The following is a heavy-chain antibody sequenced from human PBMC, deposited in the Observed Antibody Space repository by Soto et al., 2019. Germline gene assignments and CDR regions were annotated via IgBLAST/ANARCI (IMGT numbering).Heavy chain of an antibody. Sequence: PSETLSLTCTVSGGSISSSSYYWGWIRQPPGEGLEWIGSIYYSGSTYYNQSLKSRVTISVDTSKNQFSLKLSSVTAADTAVYYCARHPSPYSSSLNWFDPWGQGTLVTVSS. D-gene: IGHD6-13*01. CDR1: GGSISSSSYY. CDR3: ARHPSPYSSSLNWFDP. V-gene: IGHV4-39*01. J-gene: IGHJ5*02. CDR2: IYYSGST.